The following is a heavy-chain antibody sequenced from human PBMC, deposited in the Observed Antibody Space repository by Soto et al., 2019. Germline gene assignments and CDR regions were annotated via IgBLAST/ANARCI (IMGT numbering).Heavy chain of an antibody. J-gene: IGHJ5*02. Sequence: SETLFLTCTVSGGSISSSSYYWGWIRQPPGKGLEWIGSIYYSGITHNNPSLKSRVTLSVDTSKNQFSLRLRSVTAAETSVYYCARVGELVTAQGWFDPWSQGTLVTVSA. CDR2: IYYSGIT. CDR3: ARVGELVTAQGWFDP. D-gene: IGHD2-21*02. V-gene: IGHV4-39*01. CDR1: GGSISSSSYY.